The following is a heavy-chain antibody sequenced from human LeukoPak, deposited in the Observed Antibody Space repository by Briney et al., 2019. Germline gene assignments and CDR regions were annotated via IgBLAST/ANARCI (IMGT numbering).Heavy chain of an antibody. CDR2: ISSSSSYI. Sequence: GGSLRLSCAAYGFTFSSYSMNWVSQAPGKGLGWVSSISSSSSYIYYADSVNGRFTISRDNAKNSLYLQMNSLRAEDTAVYYCARDSYIVGATDYWGQGTLVTVSS. D-gene: IGHD1-26*01. CDR3: ARDSYIVGATDY. CDR1: GFTFSSYS. V-gene: IGHV3-21*01. J-gene: IGHJ4*02.